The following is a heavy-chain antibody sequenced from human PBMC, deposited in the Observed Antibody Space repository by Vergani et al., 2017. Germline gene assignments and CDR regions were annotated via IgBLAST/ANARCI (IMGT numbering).Heavy chain of an antibody. V-gene: IGHV4-39*01. CDR1: GGSISSSSYY. CDR2: IYYSGST. Sequence: QLQLQESGPGLVKPSETLSLTCTVSGGSISSSSYYWGWIRQPPGKGLEWIGSIYYSGSTYYNPSLKSRVTISVDTSKNQFSLKLSSVTAADTAVYYCARTHDGDYYTPLDYWGQGTLVTVSS. CDR3: ARTHDGDYYTPLDY. D-gene: IGHD4-17*01. J-gene: IGHJ4*02.